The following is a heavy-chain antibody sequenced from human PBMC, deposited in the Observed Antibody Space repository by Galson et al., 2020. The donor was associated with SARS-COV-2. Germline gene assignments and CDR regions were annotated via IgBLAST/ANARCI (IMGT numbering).Heavy chain of an antibody. CDR1: GGSLTSGSNF. CDR2: TYSSGNT. Sequence: SQTLSPTCSVYGGSLTSGSNFWNWIRHTAGKGLEWIGRTYSSGNTNYNPSRKRRVTISMDTSKNQFSLNLKSVTAADTAIYCCARGVAYWGQGTLVTVSS. D-gene: IGHD3-10*01. CDR3: ARGVAY. J-gene: IGHJ4*02. V-gene: IGHV4-61*02.